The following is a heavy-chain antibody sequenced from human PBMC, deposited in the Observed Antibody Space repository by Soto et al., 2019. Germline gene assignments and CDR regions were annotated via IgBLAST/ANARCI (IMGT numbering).Heavy chain of an antibody. J-gene: IGHJ4*02. CDR3: ARGGGFCGGDCYKGGIDY. Sequence: QVQLVESGGGVVQPGRSLRLSCVASGFPFSPYTMHWVRQAPGKGLEWVAVISYDGSEKYYADSVKGRFTISRDNSKNPLYLQMNSLKAEDTAVYYCARGGGFCGGDCYKGGIDYGGQGTLVT. D-gene: IGHD2-21*02. V-gene: IGHV3-30-3*01. CDR2: ISYDGSEK. CDR1: GFPFSPYT.